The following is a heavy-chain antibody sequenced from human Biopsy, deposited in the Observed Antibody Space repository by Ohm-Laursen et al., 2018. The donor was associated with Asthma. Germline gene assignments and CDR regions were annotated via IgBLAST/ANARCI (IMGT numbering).Heavy chain of an antibody. Sequence: ASVKVSCKAPGGTFSNFAISWVRQAPGRGLEWLGGIMTVFGTTNYAQKFQGRVTITADESTSTAYMEVTSLRSEDTTIYYCARCQVGYSSGWSLLLKKIYYSGMDVWGQGTAVTVSS. D-gene: IGHD6-19*01. CDR2: IMTVFGTT. J-gene: IGHJ6*02. CDR1: GGTFSNFA. V-gene: IGHV1-69*13. CDR3: ARCQVGYSSGWSLLLKKIYYSGMDV.